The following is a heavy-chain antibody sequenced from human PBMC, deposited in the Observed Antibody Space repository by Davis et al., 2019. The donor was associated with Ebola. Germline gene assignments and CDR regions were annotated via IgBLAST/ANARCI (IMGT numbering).Heavy chain of an antibody. CDR1: AFTFIGSA. J-gene: IGHJ4*02. CDR3: TQSGSRDY. CDR2: IRSKANSYAT. D-gene: IGHD1-26*01. Sequence: GGSLRLSCAASAFTFIGSAMHWVRQASGKGLEWVGRIRSKANSYATAYAASVKGRFTISRDDSKNTAYLQMNSLKTEDTAVYYCTQSGSRDYWGQGTLVTVSS. V-gene: IGHV3-73*01.